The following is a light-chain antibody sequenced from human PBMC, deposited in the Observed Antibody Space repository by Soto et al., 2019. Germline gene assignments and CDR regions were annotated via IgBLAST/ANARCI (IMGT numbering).Light chain of an antibody. CDR3: QQYNNWPWT. CDR1: QSISGN. J-gene: IGKJ1*01. Sequence: EIVRTQSPATLSVSPGGIATLSCRASQSISGNLAWYQQKPGQAPRLLIYGASTRATSFPARFSGSGSGTDFTLTISSLQSEDFAVYYCQQYNNWPWTFGQGTKVDIK. CDR2: GAS. V-gene: IGKV3-15*01.